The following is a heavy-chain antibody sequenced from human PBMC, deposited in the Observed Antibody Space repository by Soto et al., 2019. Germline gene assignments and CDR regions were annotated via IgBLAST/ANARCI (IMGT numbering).Heavy chain of an antibody. Sequence: QVQLVQSGAEVKKPGSSVKVSCKASGGTFSSYAISWVRQAPGQGLEWMGGIIPIFGTANYAQKFQGRVTITADKSTSTACMELSSPRSEDTAVYYCAGVYRRAVGATNWWFDPWGQGTLVTVSS. V-gene: IGHV1-69*06. CDR1: GGTFSSYA. J-gene: IGHJ5*02. D-gene: IGHD1-26*01. CDR2: IIPIFGTA. CDR3: AGVYRRAVGATNWWFDP.